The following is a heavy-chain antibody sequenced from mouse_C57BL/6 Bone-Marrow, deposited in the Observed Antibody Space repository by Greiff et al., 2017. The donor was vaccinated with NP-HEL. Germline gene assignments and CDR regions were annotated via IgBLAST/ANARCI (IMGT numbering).Heavy chain of an antibody. D-gene: IGHD2-4*01. Sequence: QVTLKVSGPGILQPSQTLSLTCSFSGFSLSTFGMGVGWIRQPSGKGLEWLAHIWWDDDKYYNPALKSRPPTSKDTSNNQVFLKIANVDTADAATYYCGRIYDYGFDYWGQGTTLTVSS. J-gene: IGHJ2*01. V-gene: IGHV8-8*01. CDR1: GFSLSTFGMG. CDR2: IWWDDDK. CDR3: GRIYDYGFDY.